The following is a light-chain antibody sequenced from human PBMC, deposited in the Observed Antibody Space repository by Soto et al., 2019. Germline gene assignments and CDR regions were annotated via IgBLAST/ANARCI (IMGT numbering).Light chain of an antibody. J-gene: IGKJ5*01. V-gene: IGKV3-15*01. CDR2: GAS. CDR3: QQYKDWPLIT. Sequence: EIVFTQSPGTLSLSPGERATLSCRASQSFRGLLAWYQQKPGQAPRLLIFGASTRATGIPIRFSGSGSGTGFTLTISSLQSEDFAVYYCQQYKDWPLITFGQGTRLEIK. CDR1: QSFRGL.